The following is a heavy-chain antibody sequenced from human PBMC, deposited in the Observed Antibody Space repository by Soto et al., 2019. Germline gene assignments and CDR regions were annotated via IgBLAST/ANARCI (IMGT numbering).Heavy chain of an antibody. CDR1: GFTFSSYA. V-gene: IGHV3-30-3*01. D-gene: IGHD3-22*01. CDR3: ARDYYDSSGYFHPLCYFDY. CDR2: ISYDGSNK. Sequence: QVQLVESGGGVVQPGRSLRLSCAASGFTFSSYAMHWVRQAPGKGLEWVAVISYDGSNKYYADSVKSRFTISRDNSKNTLYLQMNSLRAEDTAVYYCARDYYDSSGYFHPLCYFDYWGQGTLVTVSS. J-gene: IGHJ4*02.